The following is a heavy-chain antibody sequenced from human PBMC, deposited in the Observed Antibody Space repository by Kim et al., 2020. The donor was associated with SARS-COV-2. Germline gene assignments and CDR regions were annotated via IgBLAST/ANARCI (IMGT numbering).Heavy chain of an antibody. CDR3: ARDRNEFWSGKYYYYMDV. J-gene: IGHJ6*03. D-gene: IGHD3-3*01. CDR2: INSDGSFI. Sequence: GGSLRLSCAVSGFTFTPYWMHWVRQAPGKGPVWVSRINSDGSFINYADSVKGRFTISRDNAHNTLYLQMNSLRAEDTAVYYCARDRNEFWSGKYYYYMDVWGKGTTVTVSS. CDR1: GFTFTPYW. V-gene: IGHV3-74*01.